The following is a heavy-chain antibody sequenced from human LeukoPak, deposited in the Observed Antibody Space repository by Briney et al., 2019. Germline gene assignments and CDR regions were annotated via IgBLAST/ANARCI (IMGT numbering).Heavy chain of an antibody. V-gene: IGHV1-69*13. D-gene: IGHD6-19*01. CDR3: ARAPYSSGGSTNYYYYYYMDV. CDR2: IIPIFGIA. J-gene: IGHJ6*03. Sequence: ASVKVSCKASGGTFNSYAISWVRQAPGQGLEWMGGIIPIFGIANYAQKFQGRVTITADESTSTAYMELSRLRSEDTAVYYCARAPYSSGGSTNYYYYYYMDVWDKGTTVTVSS. CDR1: GGTFNSYA.